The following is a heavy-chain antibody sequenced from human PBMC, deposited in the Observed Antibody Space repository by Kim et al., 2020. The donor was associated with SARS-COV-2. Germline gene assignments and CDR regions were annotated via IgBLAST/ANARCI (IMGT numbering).Heavy chain of an antibody. V-gene: IGHV4-59*13. J-gene: IGHJ2*01. D-gene: IGHD4-17*01. CDR2: IYDSGST. CDR1: GGSISSYY. Sequence: SETLSLTCTVSGGSISSYYWSWIRQPPGKGLEWIGCIYDSGSTNYNPSLKSRVTISVDTSKNQFSLKLSSVTAVDTAVYYCAKKTTSSWYFDLWGRGTLVTVST. CDR3: AKKTTSSWYFDL.